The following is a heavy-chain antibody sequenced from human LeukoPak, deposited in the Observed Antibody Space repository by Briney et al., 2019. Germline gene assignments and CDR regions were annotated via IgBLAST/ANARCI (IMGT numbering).Heavy chain of an antibody. V-gene: IGHV1-24*01. CDR1: GYTLTELS. CDR2: FDPEDGET. J-gene: IGHJ5*02. Sequence: GASVKVSCKVSGYTLTELSMHWVRQAPGKGLEWMGGFDPEDGETIYAQKFQGRVTMTEDTSTDTAYMELSSLRSEDTAVYYCATGGRYCSSTSCYLGWFDPWGQGTLVTASS. CDR3: ATGGRYCSSTSCYLGWFDP. D-gene: IGHD2-2*01.